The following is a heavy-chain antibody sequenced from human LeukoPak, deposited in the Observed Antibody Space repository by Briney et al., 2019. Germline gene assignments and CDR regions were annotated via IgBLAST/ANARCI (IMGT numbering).Heavy chain of an antibody. V-gene: IGHV4-61*02. J-gene: IGHJ2*01. CDR1: GYSISSGDY. CDR3: ARDRSGWPNWYFDL. D-gene: IGHD6-19*01. Sequence: PSETLSLTCTVSGYSISSGDYWSWIRQPAGKGLEWIGRIYTSGSTNYNPSLKSRVTISVDTSKNQFSLKLSSVTAADTAVYYCARDRSGWPNWYFDLWGRGTLVTVSS. CDR2: IYTSGST.